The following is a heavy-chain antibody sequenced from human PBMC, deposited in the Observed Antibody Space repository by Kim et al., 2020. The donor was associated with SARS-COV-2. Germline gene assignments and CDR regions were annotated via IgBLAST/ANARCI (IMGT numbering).Heavy chain of an antibody. CDR2: INPSGGST. CDR1: GYTFTSYY. J-gene: IGHJ6*02. CDR3: ARGEGMSIGPPAYMVRGVMNSDYYYYGMDV. V-gene: IGHV1-46*01. D-gene: IGHD3-10*01. Sequence: ASVKVSCKASGYTFTSYYMHWVRQAPGQGLEWMGIINPSGGSTSYAQKFQGRVTMTRDTSTSTVYMELSSLRSEDTAVYYCARGEGMSIGPPAYMVRGVMNSDYYYYGMDVWGQGTTVTVSS.